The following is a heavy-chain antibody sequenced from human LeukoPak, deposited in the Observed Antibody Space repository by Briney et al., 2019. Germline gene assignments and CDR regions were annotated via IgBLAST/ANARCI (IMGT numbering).Heavy chain of an antibody. CDR1: GFTFSSYG. V-gene: IGHV3-33*06. Sequence: GGSLRLSCAASGFTFSSYGMHWVRQAPGKGLEWVAGIWYDGSNKYYADSVKGRFTIYRDNSKNTLYLQMNSLRAEDTAVYYCAKDSGIVVVTFYFDYWGQGTLVTVSS. D-gene: IGHD2-21*02. CDR2: IWYDGSNK. J-gene: IGHJ4*02. CDR3: AKDSGIVVVTFYFDY.